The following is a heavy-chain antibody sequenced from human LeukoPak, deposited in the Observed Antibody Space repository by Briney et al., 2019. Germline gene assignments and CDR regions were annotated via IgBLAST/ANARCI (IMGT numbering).Heavy chain of an antibody. CDR1: GFTVSSNY. V-gene: IGHV3-66*01. D-gene: IGHD6-6*01. J-gene: IGHJ6*02. CDR2: IYSGGST. Sequence: GGSLRLSCAASGFTVSSNYMSWVRQAPGKGLEWVSVIYSGGSTYYADSVKGRSTISRDNSKNTLYLQMNSLRAEDTAVYYCARGSSAPLYYYGMDVWGQGTTVTVSS. CDR3: ARGSSAPLYYYGMDV.